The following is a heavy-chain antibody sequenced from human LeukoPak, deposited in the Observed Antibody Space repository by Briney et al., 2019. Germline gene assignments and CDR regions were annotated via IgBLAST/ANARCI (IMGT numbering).Heavy chain of an antibody. CDR1: GGSISSGGYS. J-gene: IGHJ5*02. V-gene: IGHV4-30-2*01. Sequence: PSETLSLTCAVSGGSISSGGYSWSWIRQPPGKGLEWIGYIYHGGSTYYNPSLKSRVTISVDRSKNQFSLKLSSVTAADTAVYYCARVGFVDRPFDPWGQGTLVTVSS. CDR3: ARVGFVDRPFDP. CDR2: IYHGGST. D-gene: IGHD3-16*01.